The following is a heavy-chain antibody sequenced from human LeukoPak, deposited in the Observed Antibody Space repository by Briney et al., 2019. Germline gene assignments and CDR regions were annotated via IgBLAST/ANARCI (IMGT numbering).Heavy chain of an antibody. CDR1: GFTFSSYA. CDR2: ISYDGSNK. CDR3: ARDQLGYCSSTSCYFVYYYYYGMDV. D-gene: IGHD2-2*01. J-gene: IGHJ6*02. Sequence: GRSLRLSCAASGFTFSSYAMHWVRQAPGKGLEWVAVISYDGSNKYYADSVKGRFTISRDNSKNTLYLQMNSLRAEDTAVYYCARDQLGYCSSTSCYFVYYYYYGMDVWGQGTTVTVSS. V-gene: IGHV3-30-3*01.